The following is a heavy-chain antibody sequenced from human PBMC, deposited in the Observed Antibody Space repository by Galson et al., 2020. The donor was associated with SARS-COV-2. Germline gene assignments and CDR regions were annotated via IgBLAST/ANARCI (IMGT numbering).Heavy chain of an antibody. CDR3: ARDLVGATYFDY. J-gene: IGHJ4*02. CDR2: IWYDGSNK. D-gene: IGHD1-26*01. CDR1: GFTFNSYG. V-gene: IGHV3-33*01. Sequence: GESLKISCAASGFTFNSYGMHWVRQAPGKGLEWVAVIWYDGSNKYYADSVKGRFTISRDNSKNTLYLQMNSLRAEDTAVYYCARDLVGATYFDYWGQGTLVTVSS.